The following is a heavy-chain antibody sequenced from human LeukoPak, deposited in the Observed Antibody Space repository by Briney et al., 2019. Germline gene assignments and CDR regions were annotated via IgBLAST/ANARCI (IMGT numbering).Heavy chain of an antibody. CDR1: GYSISSGYY. J-gene: IGHJ3*02. Sequence: PSETLSLTCAVSGYSISSGYYWGWIRQPPGKGLEWIGSIYHSGSTYYNPSLKSRVTISVDTSKNQFSLKLSSVTAADTAVYYCARLPRPYCTNGVCYRVSAFDIWGQGTMVTVSS. V-gene: IGHV4-38-2*01. D-gene: IGHD2-8*01. CDR2: IYHSGST. CDR3: ARLPRPYCTNGVCYRVSAFDI.